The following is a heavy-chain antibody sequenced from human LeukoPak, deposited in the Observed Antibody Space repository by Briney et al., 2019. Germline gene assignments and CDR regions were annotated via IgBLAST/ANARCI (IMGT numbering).Heavy chain of an antibody. D-gene: IGHD1-26*01. V-gene: IGHV1-69*13. J-gene: IGHJ4*02. CDR2: IIPIFGTA. CDR1: GGTFSSYA. Sequence: ASVKVSCKASGGTFSSYAISWVRQAPGQGLEWMGGIIPIFGTANYAPKFQGRVTITADESTSPAYMELSSLRSEDTAVYYCARRWGDYFDYWGQGTLVTVSS. CDR3: ARRWGDYFDY.